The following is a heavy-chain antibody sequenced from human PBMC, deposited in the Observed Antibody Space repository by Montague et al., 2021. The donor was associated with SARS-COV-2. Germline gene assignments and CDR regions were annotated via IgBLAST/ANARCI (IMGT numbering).Heavy chain of an antibody. J-gene: IGHJ6*02. V-gene: IGHV4-4*07. CDR1: GGSISSYY. CDR3: ASDFKNSYAMDV. Sequence: SETLSLTCTVSGGSISSYYWSWIRQPAGKGLEWIGRIYTSGSTNYNPSLRSRVTISVQTSKNQFSLTVASVTAADTAIYYCASDFKNSYAMDVWGQGTTVIVSS. CDR2: IYTSGST.